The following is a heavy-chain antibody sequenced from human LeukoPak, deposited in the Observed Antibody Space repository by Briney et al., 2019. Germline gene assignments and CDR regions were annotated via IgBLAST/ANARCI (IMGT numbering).Heavy chain of an antibody. CDR1: GGSISSGGYY. Sequence: SETLSLTCTVSGGSISSGGYYWSWIRQPPGKGLEWIGYIYHSGSTYYNPSLKSRVTISVDRSKNQFSLKLNSVTAADTAVYYCARDKCSGGSCLDYWGQGTLVTVSS. CDR2: IYHSGST. CDR3: ARDKCSGGSCLDY. D-gene: IGHD2-15*01. V-gene: IGHV4-30-2*01. J-gene: IGHJ4*02.